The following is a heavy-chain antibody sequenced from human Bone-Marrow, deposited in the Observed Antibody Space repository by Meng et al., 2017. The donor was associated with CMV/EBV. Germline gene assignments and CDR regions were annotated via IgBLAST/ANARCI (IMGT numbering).Heavy chain of an antibody. Sequence: LRLSCAVYGGSFSGYYWSWIRQPPGKGLEWIGEINHSGSTNYNPSLKSRVTISVDTSKNQFSLKLSSVTAADTAVYYCAREDTAMVIYYGMDVWGQGTTVTVSS. J-gene: IGHJ6*02. CDR2: INHSGST. CDR3: AREDTAMVIYYGMDV. CDR1: GGSFSGYY. D-gene: IGHD5-18*01. V-gene: IGHV4-34*01.